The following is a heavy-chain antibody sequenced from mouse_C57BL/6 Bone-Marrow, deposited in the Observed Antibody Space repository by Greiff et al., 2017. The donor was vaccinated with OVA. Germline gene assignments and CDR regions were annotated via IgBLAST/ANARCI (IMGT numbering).Heavy chain of an antibody. CDR3: ARYNPYGYYFDY. Sequence: QVQLQQPGAELVKPGASVKLSCKASGYTFTSYWMHWVKQTPGQGLEWIGMIHPNSGSTNYNEKFKSKATLTVDKSSSTAYMQLSSLTSEDSAVYYCARYNPYGYYFDYWGQGTTLTVSS. D-gene: IGHD1-3*01. CDR2: IHPNSGST. CDR1: GYTFTSYW. V-gene: IGHV1-64*01. J-gene: IGHJ2*01.